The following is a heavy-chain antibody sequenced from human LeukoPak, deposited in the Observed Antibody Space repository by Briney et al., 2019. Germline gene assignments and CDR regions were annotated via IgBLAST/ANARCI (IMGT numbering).Heavy chain of an antibody. Sequence: ASVKVSCKASGYTFTGYYMHWVRQAPGQGLEWMGWINPNSGGTNYAQKFQGRVTMTRDTSISTTYRELSRLRSDDTAVYFCATEGGSFPTVVNSFDYWGQGTLVTVSS. J-gene: IGHJ4*02. V-gene: IGHV1-2*02. D-gene: IGHD4-23*01. CDR3: ATEGGSFPTVVNSFDY. CDR2: INPNSGGT. CDR1: GYTFTGYY.